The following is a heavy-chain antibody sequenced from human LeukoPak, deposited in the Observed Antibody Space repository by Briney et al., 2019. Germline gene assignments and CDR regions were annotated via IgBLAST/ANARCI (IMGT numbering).Heavy chain of an antibody. V-gene: IGHV1-46*01. CDR2: INPSGGSA. CDR1: GYTFTSYY. J-gene: IGHJ1*01. D-gene: IGHD6-19*01. CDR3: ARDGYSSGWSSAEYFQH. Sequence: ASVKVSCKASGYTFTSYYMHWVRQAPGQGLEWMGIINPSGGSASYAQKFQGRVTMTRDTSTSTVYMELSSLRSEDTAVYYCARDGYSSGWSSAEYFQHWGQGTLVTVSS.